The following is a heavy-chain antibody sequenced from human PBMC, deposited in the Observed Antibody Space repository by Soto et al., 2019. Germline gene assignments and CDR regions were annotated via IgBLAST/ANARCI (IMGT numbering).Heavy chain of an antibody. CDR1: GYTLTELS. J-gene: IGHJ4*02. CDR2: FDPEDGET. V-gene: IGHV1-24*01. CDR3: ATFAIVPGTTGFDY. Sequence: ASVKVSCKVSGYTLTELSMHWVRQAPGKGLEWMGGFDPEDGETIYAQKFQGRVTMTEDTSTDTAYMELSSLRSEDTAVYYCATFAIVPGTTGFDYWGQGTLVTVYS. D-gene: IGHD1-7*01.